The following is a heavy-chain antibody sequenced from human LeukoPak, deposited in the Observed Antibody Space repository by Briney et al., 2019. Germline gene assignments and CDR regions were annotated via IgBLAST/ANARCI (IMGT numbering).Heavy chain of an antibody. CDR3: ATMGDGQYCSGGSRPHNLLGY. D-gene: IGHD2-15*01. V-gene: IGHV1-69*04. CDR2: IIPILGIA. Sequence: SVKVSCKASGGTFSSYAISWVRQAPGQGLEWMGRIIPILGIANYAQKFQGRVTITADKSTSTAYMELSSLRSEDTAVYYCATMGDGQYCSGGSRPHNLLGYWGQGTLVTVSS. J-gene: IGHJ4*02. CDR1: GGTFSSYA.